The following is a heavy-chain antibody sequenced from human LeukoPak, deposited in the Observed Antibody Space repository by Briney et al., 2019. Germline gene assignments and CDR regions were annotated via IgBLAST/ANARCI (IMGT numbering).Heavy chain of an antibody. Sequence: PGRSLRLSCAASGFTFSNYAMSWVRQVPGKGLEWVSTISGSGGSTYYADSLKGRFSISRDNSKNTLFLQMKSLRAEDTAVYYCAKPPPDSSTWLFDYWGQGTLVTVSS. J-gene: IGHJ4*02. CDR3: AKPPPDSSTWLFDY. D-gene: IGHD6-13*01. V-gene: IGHV3-23*01. CDR1: GFTFSNYA. CDR2: ISGSGGST.